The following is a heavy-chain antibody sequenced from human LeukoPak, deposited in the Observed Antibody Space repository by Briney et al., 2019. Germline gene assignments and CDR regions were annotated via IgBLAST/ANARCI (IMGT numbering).Heavy chain of an antibody. V-gene: IGHV3-7*01. J-gene: IGHJ4*02. D-gene: IGHD5-12*01. Sequence: GGSLRLSCAASGFTFSIYWMSWVRQAPGKGLEWVANINQDGSAKYYVDSVKGRFTISRDNAKNSLSLQMNSLRAEDTAVYYCARGPSGYHNTGGQGTLVTVSS. CDR2: INQDGSAK. CDR1: GFTFSIYW. CDR3: ARGPSGYHNT.